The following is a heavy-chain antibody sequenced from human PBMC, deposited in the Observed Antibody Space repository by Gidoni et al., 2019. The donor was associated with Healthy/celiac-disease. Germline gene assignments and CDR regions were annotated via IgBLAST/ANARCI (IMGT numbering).Heavy chain of an antibody. Sequence: QVQLQESGPGLGKPSETLSLTCAVSGYSISSGDYWGWNRQPPVKGLEWIGSIYHSGRTYYHPSLKSRVTISVDTSKNQFSLKLSSVTAADTSVYYCAGGAYCGGDCLFYWGQGTLVTVSS. CDR3: AGGAYCGGDCLFY. D-gene: IGHD2-21*02. CDR2: IYHSGRT. CDR1: GYSISSGDY. V-gene: IGHV4-38-2*01. J-gene: IGHJ4*02.